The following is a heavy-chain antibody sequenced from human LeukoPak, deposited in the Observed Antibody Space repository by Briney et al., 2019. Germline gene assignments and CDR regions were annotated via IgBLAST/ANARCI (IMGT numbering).Heavy chain of an antibody. CDR2: MNPNSGNT. CDR1: GYTFTSYD. CDR3: ARVRYQLLYGGSAYYFDY. J-gene: IGHJ4*02. V-gene: IGHV1-8*01. D-gene: IGHD2-2*02. Sequence: GASVKVSCKASGYTFTSYDINWVRQATGQGLEWMGWMNPNSGNTGYAQKFQGRVTTTRNTSISTAYMELSSLRSEDTAVYYCARVRYQLLYGGSAYYFDYWGQGTLVTVSS.